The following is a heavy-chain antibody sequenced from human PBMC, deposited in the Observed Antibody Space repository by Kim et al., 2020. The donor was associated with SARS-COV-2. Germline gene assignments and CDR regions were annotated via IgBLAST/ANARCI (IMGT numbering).Heavy chain of an antibody. D-gene: IGHD4-17*01. J-gene: IGHJ4*02. CDR1: GFTFSSYG. V-gene: IGHV3-33*01. CDR3: TRGQPSTVTTLYYFDS. Sequence: GGSLRLSCAASGFTFSSYGMHWVRQAPGKGLEWVAVIWYDGSNKYYADSVKGRFTISRDNARNYLYLQMNSLRSDDTALYYCTRGQPSTVTTLYYFDSWGQGTLVTVSS. CDR2: IWYDGSNK.